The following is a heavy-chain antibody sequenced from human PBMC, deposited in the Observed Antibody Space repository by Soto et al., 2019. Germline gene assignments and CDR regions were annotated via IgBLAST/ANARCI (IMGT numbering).Heavy chain of an antibody. CDR1: GFTFSDYY. CDR2: ISTTSTYT. V-gene: IGHV3-11*06. CDR3: ARDSTYSNYDPYYYYYGMDV. Sequence: GGSLRLSCAASGFTFSDYYMTWIRQAPGKEPEWISYISTTSTYTRYADSVKGRFTISRDNAKNSLHLQMNSLRAEDTAVYYCARDSTYSNYDPYYYYYGMDVWGQGTTVTVSS. D-gene: IGHD4-4*01. J-gene: IGHJ6*02.